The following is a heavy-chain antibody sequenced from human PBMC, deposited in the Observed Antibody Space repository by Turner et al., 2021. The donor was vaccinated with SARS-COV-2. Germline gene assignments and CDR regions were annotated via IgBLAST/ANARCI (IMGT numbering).Heavy chain of an antibody. J-gene: IGHJ4*02. V-gene: IGHV1-24*01. CDR1: GNTLIELS. CDR2: FDPKDGET. D-gene: IGHD2-21*02. Sequence: QVQLVQAGDEVKKPGASVKVSCKDSGNTLIELSMHWVRQAPGKGVGWMKGFDPKDGETNYEQKFQGSVTMTEDTSTDTAYMRLSSQRSEDTAVYYCAKGYSYCGGDCSIDYWGQGTLVTVSS. CDR3: AKGYSYCGGDCSIDY.